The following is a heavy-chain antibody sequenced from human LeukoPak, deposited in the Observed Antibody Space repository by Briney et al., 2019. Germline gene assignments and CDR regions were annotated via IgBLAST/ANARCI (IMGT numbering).Heavy chain of an antibody. Sequence: PGGSLRLSCAASGFTFSNHYMSWVRQAPGKGLEWVANLNPDGSERKYVDSVKGRFTISRDNAKNSLYLQMNSLRAEDTAVFYCARDSGSCRGCAFDVWGHGTVVTVSS. D-gene: IGHD1-26*01. CDR3: ARDSGSCRGCAFDV. CDR1: GFTFSNHY. J-gene: IGHJ3*01. CDR2: LNPDGSER. V-gene: IGHV3-7*01.